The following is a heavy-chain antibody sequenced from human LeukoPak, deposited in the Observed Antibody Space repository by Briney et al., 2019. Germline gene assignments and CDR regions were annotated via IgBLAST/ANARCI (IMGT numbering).Heavy chain of an antibody. J-gene: IGHJ4*02. Sequence: GGSLRLSCAASGFTFSDYYMSWIRQAPGRGLEWVSCISSSGSTIYYADSVKGRFTISRDNAKNSLYLQMNSLRAEDTAVYYCARVFIVVVPAATDYWGQGTLVTVPS. CDR3: ARVFIVVVPAATDY. CDR1: GFTFSDYY. CDR2: ISSSGSTI. V-gene: IGHV3-11*04. D-gene: IGHD2-2*01.